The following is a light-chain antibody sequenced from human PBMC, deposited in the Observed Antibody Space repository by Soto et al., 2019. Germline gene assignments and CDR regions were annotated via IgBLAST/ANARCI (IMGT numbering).Light chain of an antibody. CDR2: NNN. CDR3: QSYDYSLTGSNV. Sequence: QSVLTQPPSVSGAPGQKVTISCTGSSSNIGAPYDVHWYQQHPGTAPKLLIYNNNIRPSGVPDRFSGSKSGTSASLAITGLQTEDEADYYGQSYDYSLTGSNVFGTGTKVTVL. J-gene: IGLJ1*01. CDR1: SSNIGAPYD. V-gene: IGLV1-40*01.